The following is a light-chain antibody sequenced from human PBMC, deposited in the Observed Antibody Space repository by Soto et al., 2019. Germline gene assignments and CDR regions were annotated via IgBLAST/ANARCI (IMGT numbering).Light chain of an antibody. CDR1: QSVSTN. CDR2: FAS. Sequence: VMTQSPATLSVSPGERAALSCRASQSVSTNLAWYQQNPGQPPRLLIYFASATATDVPARFTAGGSGTDFALTISSLQSDDLAVYYCQQYDKWPRTFGQGTKVDI. J-gene: IGKJ1*01. CDR3: QQYDKWPRT. V-gene: IGKV3-15*01.